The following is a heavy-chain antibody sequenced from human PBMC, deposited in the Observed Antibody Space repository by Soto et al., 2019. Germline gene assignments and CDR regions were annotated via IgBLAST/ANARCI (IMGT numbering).Heavy chain of an antibody. D-gene: IGHD5-12*01. V-gene: IGHV3-74*01. CDR2: INTDGSRI. Sequence: EVQLVESGGGLVQPGGSLRLSCSASGFTFSSYWMHWVRQVPGKGLVWVSRINTDGSRIDYADSVKGRFSISRDNAKNSLYLQMNSLRTDATAVYPCARLGSIPDSPATIPFDHWGQGTLVTVSS. CDR3: ARLGSIPDSPATIPFDH. J-gene: IGHJ4*02. CDR1: GFTFSSYW.